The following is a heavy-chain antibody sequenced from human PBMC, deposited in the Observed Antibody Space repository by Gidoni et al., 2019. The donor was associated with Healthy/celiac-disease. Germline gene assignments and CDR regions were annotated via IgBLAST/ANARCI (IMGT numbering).Heavy chain of an antibody. V-gene: IGHV1-69*02. J-gene: IGHJ3*02. CDR1: GGTFSSYT. CDR2: IIPILGIA. Sequence: QVQLVQSGAEVKKPGPSVKVSCKASGGTFSSYTISWVRQAPGQGLEWMGRIIPILGIANDAQKFQGRVTITADKSTSTAYMELSSLRSEDTAVYYCARVHSSSWSDAFDIWGQGTMVTVSS. CDR3: ARVHSSSWSDAFDI. D-gene: IGHD6-13*01.